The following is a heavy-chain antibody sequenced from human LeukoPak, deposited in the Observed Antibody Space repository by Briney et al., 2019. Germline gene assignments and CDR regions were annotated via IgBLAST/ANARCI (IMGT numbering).Heavy chain of an antibody. V-gene: IGHV5-51*01. CDR1: EYSFTNYW. CDR2: IYPGDSDT. CDR3: ARSAGYCSGGSCYYYGMDV. J-gene: IGHJ6*02. D-gene: IGHD2-15*01. Sequence: GESLKISCKGSEYSFTNYWIGWVRQMPGKGLEWMGIIYPGDSDTRYSPSFQGQVTISADKSISTAYLQWSSLKASDTAMYYCARSAGYCSGGSCYYYGMDVWGQGTTVTVSS.